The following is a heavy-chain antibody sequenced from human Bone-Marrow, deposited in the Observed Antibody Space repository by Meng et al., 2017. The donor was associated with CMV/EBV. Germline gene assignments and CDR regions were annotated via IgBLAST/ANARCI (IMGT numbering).Heavy chain of an antibody. CDR3: AKDAAGMATIYYFDY. D-gene: IGHD5-24*01. Sequence: SLKISCAASGFTFSSYGMHWVRQAPGKGLEWVAVIWYDGSNKYYADSVKGRFTISRDNSKNTLYLQMNSLRAEDTAVYYCAKDAAGMATIYYFDYWGQGTLVTVSS. J-gene: IGHJ4*02. CDR1: GFTFSSYG. CDR2: IWYDGSNK. V-gene: IGHV3-33*06.